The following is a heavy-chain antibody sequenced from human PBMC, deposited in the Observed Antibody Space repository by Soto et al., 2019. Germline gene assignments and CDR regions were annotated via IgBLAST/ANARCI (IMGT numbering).Heavy chain of an antibody. V-gene: IGHV3-21*01. Sequence: AGSLSLSCAASEFSLSNYEMNWVRPHQWKGLEWVSSISSSSSYIYYADSVKGRFTISRDNAKNSLYLQMNSLRAEDTAVYYCASYPIQYQLRSGFGDQNSDYWGQGTLVTVSS. CDR2: ISSSSSYI. D-gene: IGHD2-2*01. J-gene: IGHJ4*02. CDR3: ASYPIQYQLRSGFGDQNSDY. CDR1: EFSLSNYE.